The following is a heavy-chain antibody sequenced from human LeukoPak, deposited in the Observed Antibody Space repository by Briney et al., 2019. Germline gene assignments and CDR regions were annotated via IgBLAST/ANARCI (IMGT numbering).Heavy chain of an antibody. D-gene: IGHD2-15*01. V-gene: IGHV1-46*01. CDR3: ARGGRWDIVVVVAARDAAFDY. Sequence: VSVKVSCKASGYTFTSYYMHWVRQAPGQGLEWMGIINPSGGSTSYAQKFQGRVTMTRDTSTSTVYMELSSLRSEDTAVYYCARGGRWDIVVVVAARDAAFDYWGQGTLVTVSS. J-gene: IGHJ4*02. CDR2: INPSGGST. CDR1: GYTFTSYY.